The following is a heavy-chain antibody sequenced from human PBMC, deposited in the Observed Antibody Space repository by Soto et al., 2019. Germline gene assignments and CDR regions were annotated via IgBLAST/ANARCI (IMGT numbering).Heavy chain of an antibody. CDR2: INAGNGNT. Sequence: VASVKVSCKASGYTFTSYAMHWVRQAPGQRLEWMGWINAGNGNTKYSQKFQGRVTITRDTSASTAYMELSSLRSEDTAVYYCAGDLVDSGYDLGHAFDIWGKGTMVTVSS. CDR1: GYTFTSYA. J-gene: IGHJ3*02. D-gene: IGHD5-12*01. V-gene: IGHV1-3*01. CDR3: AGDLVDSGYDLGHAFDI.